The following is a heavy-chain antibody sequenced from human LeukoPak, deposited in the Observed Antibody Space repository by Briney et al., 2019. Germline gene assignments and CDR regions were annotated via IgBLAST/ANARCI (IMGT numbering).Heavy chain of an antibody. Sequence: GGSLRLSCVASGFTFSSYWMTWVRQAPGKGLEWVANIKPDGTQNYYVDSVKGRFTISRDNAKNSLYLQMNSLRAEDTAVYYCTSGRHFDYWGQGTLVTVSS. CDR3: TSGRHFDY. D-gene: IGHD6-6*01. V-gene: IGHV3-7*02. J-gene: IGHJ4*02. CDR2: IKPDGTQN. CDR1: GFTFSSYW.